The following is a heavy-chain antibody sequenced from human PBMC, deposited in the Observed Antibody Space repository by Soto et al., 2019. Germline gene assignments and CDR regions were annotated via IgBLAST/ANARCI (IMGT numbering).Heavy chain of an antibody. D-gene: IGHD2-2*01. Sequence: PGESLKISCKGSGYSFTSYWIGWVRQMPGKGLEWMGIIYPGDSDTRYSPSFQGQVTISADKSISTAYLQWSSLKASDTAMYYCARHCSSTSCYAAYVHYYYYSGMDVWGQGDTLTVSS. CDR1: GYSFTSYW. CDR3: ARHCSSTSCYAAYVHYYYYSGMDV. V-gene: IGHV5-51*01. J-gene: IGHJ6*02. CDR2: IYPGDSDT.